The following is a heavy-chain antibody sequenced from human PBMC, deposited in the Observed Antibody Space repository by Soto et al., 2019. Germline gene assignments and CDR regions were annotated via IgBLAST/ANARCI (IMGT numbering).Heavy chain of an antibody. J-gene: IGHJ4*02. CDR2: IHYTGSI. CDR1: GGSVTIGTYY. V-gene: IGHV4-61*01. Sequence: QVQLQESAPGLVKPSETLSLTCTVPGGSVTIGTYYWSWIRQPPGKILELIGYIHYTGSINYSPSFTNRVPISIDTSKNQFSLKLTAVTAADTAVYYCARGQDSAKLHYWSQGTLVTVSS. CDR3: ARGQDSAKLHY. D-gene: IGHD2-15*01.